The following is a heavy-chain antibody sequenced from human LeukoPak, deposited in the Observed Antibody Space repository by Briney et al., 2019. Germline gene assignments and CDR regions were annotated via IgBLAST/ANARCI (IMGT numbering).Heavy chain of an antibody. V-gene: IGHV3-23*01. CDR2: ISRSGDST. CDR1: GFTLSSYE. CDR3: AKGGVDY. Sequence: PGGSLRLSCAASGFTLSSYEFNWVRQAPGKGLEWVSAISRSGDSTYYTDSVKGRFTISRDNSRNTLSLQMNNLRAEDTAVYYCAKGGVDYWGQGTLVTVSS. D-gene: IGHD4-17*01. J-gene: IGHJ4*02.